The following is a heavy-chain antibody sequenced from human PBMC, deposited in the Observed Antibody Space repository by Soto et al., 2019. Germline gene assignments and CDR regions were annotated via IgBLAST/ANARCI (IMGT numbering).Heavy chain of an antibody. CDR1: GFAFSNYE. D-gene: IGHD3-3*02. CDR2: ISLSGSTI. V-gene: IGHV3-48*03. CDR3: ARESFSASPNFFDY. Sequence: LRLSCAASGFAFSNYEMNWVRQAPGKGLEWVSYISLSGSTISYADSVKGRFTISRDDAKNSLYLQMDSLRADDTAVYYCARESFSASPNFFDYWGQGTLVTVSS. J-gene: IGHJ4*02.